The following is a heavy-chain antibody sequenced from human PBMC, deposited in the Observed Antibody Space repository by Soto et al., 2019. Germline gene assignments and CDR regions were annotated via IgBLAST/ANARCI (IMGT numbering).Heavy chain of an antibody. CDR1: GYTFTGYA. V-gene: IGHV1-3*01. J-gene: IGHJ4*02. CDR2: INAGNGNT. CDR3: ARAVAVPADFDY. D-gene: IGHD6-19*01. Sequence: KVSCKASGYTFTGYAMHWVRQAPGQRLEWMGWINAGNGNTKYSQKFQGRVTITRDTSASTAYMELSSLRSEDTAVYYCARAVAVPADFDYWGQGTLVTVSS.